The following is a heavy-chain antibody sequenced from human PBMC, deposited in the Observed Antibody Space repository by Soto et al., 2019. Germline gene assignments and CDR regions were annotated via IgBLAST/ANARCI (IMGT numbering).Heavy chain of an antibody. CDR3: ASGPFVLVPAAIYYYYYYGMDV. D-gene: IGHD2-2*02. V-gene: IGHV4-31*03. CDR2: IYYSGST. Sequence: PSETLSLTCTVSGSSISSSGYYWGWVRQPPGKGLEWIGYIYYSGSTYYNPSLKSRVTISVDTSKNQFSLKLSSVTAADTAVYYCASGPFVLVPAAIYYYYYYGMDVWGQGTTVTVSS. J-gene: IGHJ6*02. CDR1: GSSISSSGYY.